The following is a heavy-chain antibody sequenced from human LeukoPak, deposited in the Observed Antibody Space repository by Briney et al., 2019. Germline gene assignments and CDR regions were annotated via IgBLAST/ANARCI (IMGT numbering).Heavy chain of an antibody. Sequence: GGSLRLSCTASGFTFSSYAMSWVRQPPGKGLEWVSAISGSGGSTYYADSVKGRFTISRDNSKNTLYLQMNGLRAEDTAVYYCATNCSYGTGFDNWGQGTLVTVSS. D-gene: IGHD7-27*01. CDR3: ATNCSYGTGFDN. J-gene: IGHJ4*02. CDR1: GFTFSSYA. V-gene: IGHV3-23*01. CDR2: ISGSGGST.